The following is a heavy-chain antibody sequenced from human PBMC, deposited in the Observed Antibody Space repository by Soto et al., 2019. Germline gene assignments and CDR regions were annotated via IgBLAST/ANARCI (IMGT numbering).Heavy chain of an antibody. CDR2: IVVGSGNT. CDR1: GFTFTSSA. CDR3: AADQGYYDFWSGCPPGGMDV. V-gene: IGHV1-58*01. J-gene: IGHJ6*02. D-gene: IGHD3-3*01. Sequence: SVKVSCKASGFTFTSSAVQWVRQARGQRLERIGWIVVGSGNTNYAQKFQERVTITRDMSTSTAYSELSSLRSEDTAVYYCAADQGYYDFWSGCPPGGMDVWGQGTTVTVSS.